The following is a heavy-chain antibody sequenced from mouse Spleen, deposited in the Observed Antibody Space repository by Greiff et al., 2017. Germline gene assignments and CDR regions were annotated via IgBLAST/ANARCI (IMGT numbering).Heavy chain of an antibody. Sequence: VKLQESGPELVKPGASVKLSCKASGYTFTSYDINWVKQRPGQGLEWIGWIYPRDGSTKYNEKFKGKATLTVDTSSSTAYMELHSLTSEDSAVYFCASSTMITTGAMDYWGQGTSVTVSS. V-gene: IGHV1-85*01. J-gene: IGHJ4*01. D-gene: IGHD2-4*01. CDR3: ASSTMITTGAMDY. CDR1: GYTFTSYD. CDR2: IYPRDGST.